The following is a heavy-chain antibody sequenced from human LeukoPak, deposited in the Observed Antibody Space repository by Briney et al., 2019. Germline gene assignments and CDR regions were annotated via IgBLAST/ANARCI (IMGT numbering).Heavy chain of an antibody. D-gene: IGHD3-3*01. CDR2: IYYSGST. J-gene: IGHJ4*02. CDR1: GGSISSSSYY. CDR3: ARGRQDYDFWSGYYTTHYFDY. V-gene: IGHV4-39*07. Sequence: SETLSLTCTVSGGSISSSSYYWGWIRQPPGKGLEWIGSIYYSGSTYYNPSLKSRVTISVVTSKNQFSLKLSSVTAADTAVYYCARGRQDYDFWSGYYTTHYFDYWGQGTLVTVSS.